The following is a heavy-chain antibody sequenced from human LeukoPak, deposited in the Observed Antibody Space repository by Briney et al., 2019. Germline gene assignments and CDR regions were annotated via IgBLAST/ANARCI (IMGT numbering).Heavy chain of an antibody. Sequence: SETLSLTCSVSGGSISSGNYYWGWIRQPPGKGLEWIGEINHSGSTNYNPSLKSRVTISVDTSKNQFSLKLSSVTAADTAVYYCASFDSSGYYFNYWGQGTLVTVSS. J-gene: IGHJ4*02. CDR1: GGSISSGNYY. D-gene: IGHD3-22*01. V-gene: IGHV4-39*07. CDR3: ASFDSSGYYFNY. CDR2: INHSGST.